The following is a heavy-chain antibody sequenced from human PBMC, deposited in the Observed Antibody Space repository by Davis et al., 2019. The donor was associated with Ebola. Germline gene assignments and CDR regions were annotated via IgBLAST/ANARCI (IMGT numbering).Heavy chain of an antibody. V-gene: IGHV1-2*04. Sequence: AASVKVSCKASGYTFTGYYMHWVRQAPGQGLEWMGWINPNSGGTNYAQKFQGWVTMTGDTSISTAYMELSRLRSDDTAVYYCARVYDYHYGMDVWGQGTTVTVSS. D-gene: IGHD5-12*01. J-gene: IGHJ6*02. CDR2: INPNSGGT. CDR1: GYTFTGYY. CDR3: ARVYDYHYGMDV.